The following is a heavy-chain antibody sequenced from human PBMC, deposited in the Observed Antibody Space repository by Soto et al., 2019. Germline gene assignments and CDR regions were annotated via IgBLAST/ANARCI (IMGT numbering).Heavy chain of an antibody. D-gene: IGHD5-12*01. CDR1: GGPISGYF. V-gene: IGHV4-59*01. J-gene: IGHJ3*02. CDR3: ARARSGYNIDAFDI. CDR2: IYYDGNT. Sequence: SETLSLTCIVSGGPISGYFWSWIRQPPGKGLEWIGHIYYDGNTNYKPSLESRLTMSVDTSKNQFSLNLRSVTAADTAVYYCARARSGYNIDAFDIWGQGTMVTVSS.